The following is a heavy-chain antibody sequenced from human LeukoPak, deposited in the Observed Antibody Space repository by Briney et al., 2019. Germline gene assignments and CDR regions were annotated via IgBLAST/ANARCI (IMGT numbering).Heavy chain of an antibody. Sequence: SETLSLTCTVSGGSISSGDYYWSWIRQPPGKGLEWIGYIYYSGSTYYNPSLKSRVTISVYTSKNQFSLKLSSVTAADTAVYYCAREVISHDAFDIWGQGTMVTVSS. CDR3: AREVISHDAFDI. CDR2: IYYSGST. CDR1: GGSISSGDYY. V-gene: IGHV4-30-4*01. D-gene: IGHD3-22*01. J-gene: IGHJ3*02.